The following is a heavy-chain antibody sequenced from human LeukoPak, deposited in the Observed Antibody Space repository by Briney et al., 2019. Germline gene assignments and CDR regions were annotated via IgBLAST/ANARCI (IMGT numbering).Heavy chain of an antibody. V-gene: IGHV3-74*01. J-gene: IGHJ4*02. D-gene: IGHD3-22*01. Sequence: GGSLRLSCAASGFTFSSYWMHWARQAPGKGLVWVSRINSDGSSTSYADSVKGRFTISRDNAKNTLYLQMNSLRAEDTAVYYCAREGYSSGYIDYWGQGTLVTVSS. CDR2: INSDGSST. CDR3: AREGYSSGYIDY. CDR1: GFTFSSYW.